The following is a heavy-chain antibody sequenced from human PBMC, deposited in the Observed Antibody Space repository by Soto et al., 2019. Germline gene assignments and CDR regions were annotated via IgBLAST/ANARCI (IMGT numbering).Heavy chain of an antibody. J-gene: IGHJ4*02. CDR1: GCTFSSYA. V-gene: IGHV3-23*01. CDR3: AKDRGAVRFYYYDSSGYSTPSDY. CDR2: ISGSGGST. D-gene: IGHD3-22*01. Sequence: CGSLRLSCAASGCTFSSYAMSWVRQAPGKGLEWVSAISGSGGSTYYADSVKGRFTISRDNSKNTLYLQMNSLRAEDTAVYYCAKDRGAVRFYYYDSSGYSTPSDYWGQGTLVPVSS.